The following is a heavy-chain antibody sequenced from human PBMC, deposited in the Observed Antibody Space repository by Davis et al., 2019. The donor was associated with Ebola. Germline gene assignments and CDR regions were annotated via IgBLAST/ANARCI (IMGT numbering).Heavy chain of an antibody. Sequence: ETLSLTCTVSGGSISSYYWSWVRQAPGKGLEWVSVVSGRATTIYYADSVKGRFTISRDNSKNTLYLQMNSLRAEDTALYYCAKEEAYCGGDCYGYFDSWGQGTLVTVSS. CDR1: GGSISSYY. CDR3: AKEEAYCGGDCYGYFDS. CDR2: VSGRATTI. V-gene: IGHV3-23*01. J-gene: IGHJ4*02. D-gene: IGHD2-21*02.